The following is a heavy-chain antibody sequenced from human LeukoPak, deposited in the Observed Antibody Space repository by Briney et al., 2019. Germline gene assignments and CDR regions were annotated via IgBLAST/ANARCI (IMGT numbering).Heavy chain of an antibody. CDR2: ISSSSSYI. V-gene: IGHV3-21*01. Sequence: PGGSLRLSCAASGFTFSSYSMNWVRQAPGKGLEWVSSISSSSSYIYYADSVKGRFTISRDNAKNSLYLQMNSLRAEDTAVYYCAREARDSSGYYYVRFGPWGQGTLVTVSS. CDR3: AREARDSSGYYYVRFGP. J-gene: IGHJ5*02. CDR1: GFTFSSYS. D-gene: IGHD3-22*01.